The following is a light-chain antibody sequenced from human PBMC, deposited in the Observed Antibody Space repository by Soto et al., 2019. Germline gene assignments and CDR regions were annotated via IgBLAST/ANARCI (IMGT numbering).Light chain of an antibody. CDR1: QSVSSTY. V-gene: IGKV3-20*01. Sequence: EIVLTQSPGTLSLSPGERATLSCRASQSVSSTYLAWYQQRPGQAPRLLIYGASGRATGIQDRFSGSGSGTDFTLTISRLEPEDFEVYYCQQYGSSPPVTFGQGTRLEIK. CDR3: QQYGSSPPVT. CDR2: GAS. J-gene: IGKJ5*01.